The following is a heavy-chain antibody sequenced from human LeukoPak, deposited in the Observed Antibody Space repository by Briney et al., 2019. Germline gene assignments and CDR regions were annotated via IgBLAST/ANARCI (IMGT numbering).Heavy chain of an antibody. D-gene: IGHD2-2*01. CDR1: GSSFNDYY. CDR3: ARGQVPAARGYNWFDP. V-gene: IGHV4-34*01. Sequence: SETLSLPCAVYGSSFNDYYWNWIRQPPGKGLEWIGEINARGDTNFNPSLKSRVTISVDTSKSQFSLRLTSMIAADTAVYYCARGQVPAARGYNWFDPWGRENLVTVSS. CDR2: INARGDT. J-gene: IGHJ5*02.